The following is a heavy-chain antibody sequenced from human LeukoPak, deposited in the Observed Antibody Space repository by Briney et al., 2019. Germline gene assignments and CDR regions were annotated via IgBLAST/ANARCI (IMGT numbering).Heavy chain of an antibody. CDR2: ITASGDST. CDR1: GFTFSSYA. V-gene: IGHV3-23*01. D-gene: IGHD5-24*01. J-gene: IGHJ4*02. Sequence: GGSLRLSCAASGFTFSSYAMSWVRQAPGKGLEWVSAITASGDSTYYADSVRGRFTISRDNSKSTLYLQMNSLRAEDTAVYYCARDRSRRDGYIDYWGQGTLVTVSS. CDR3: ARDRSRRDGYIDY.